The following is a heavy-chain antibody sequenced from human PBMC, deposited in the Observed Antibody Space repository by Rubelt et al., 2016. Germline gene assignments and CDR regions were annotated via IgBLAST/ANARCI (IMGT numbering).Heavy chain of an antibody. Sequence: VQLVESGGGLVKPGGSLRLSCAASGFTFSNAWMSWVRQAPGKGLEWVAVIWYDGSNKYYADSVGGRFTISRDNSKITLYLQMNSLGAEDTAVYYCARAEWELPCLGYWGQGTLVTVSS. CDR3: ARAEWELPCLGY. CDR1: GFTFSNAW. D-gene: IGHD1-26*01. CDR2: IWYDGSNK. J-gene: IGHJ4*02. V-gene: IGHV3-33*08.